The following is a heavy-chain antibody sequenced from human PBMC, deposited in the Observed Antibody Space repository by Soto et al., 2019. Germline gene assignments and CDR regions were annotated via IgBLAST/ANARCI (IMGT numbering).Heavy chain of an antibody. Sequence: PSETLSLTCTVSGGSISSSSYYWGWIRQPPGKGLEWIGSIYYSGSTYYNPSLKSRVTISVDTSKNQFSLKLSSVTAADTAVYYCASCRVGYDFWSGYSPLYYFDYWGQGTLVTVSS. CDR3: ASCRVGYDFWSGYSPLYYFDY. D-gene: IGHD3-3*01. V-gene: IGHV4-39*01. CDR1: GGSISSSSYY. J-gene: IGHJ4*02. CDR2: IYYSGST.